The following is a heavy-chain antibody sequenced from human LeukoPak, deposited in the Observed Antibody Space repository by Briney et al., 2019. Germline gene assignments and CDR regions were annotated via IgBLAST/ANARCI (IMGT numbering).Heavy chain of an antibody. V-gene: IGHV1-24*01. CDR3: ATVVRYFDWLDYGMDV. Sequence: EATVKVSCKVSGYTLTELSMHWVRQAPGKGLEWIGGFDPEDGETIYAQKFQGRVTMTEDTSTDTAYMELSSLRSEDTAVYYCATVVRYFDWLDYGMDVWGQGTTVTVSS. D-gene: IGHD3-9*01. J-gene: IGHJ6*02. CDR2: FDPEDGET. CDR1: GYTLTELS.